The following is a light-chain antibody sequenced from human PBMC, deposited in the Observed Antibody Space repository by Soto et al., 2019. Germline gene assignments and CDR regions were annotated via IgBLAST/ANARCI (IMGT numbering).Light chain of an antibody. CDR1: SSDVGGYNY. CDR3: CSYAGSYYYV. J-gene: IGLJ1*01. CDR2: DVS. V-gene: IGLV2-11*01. Sequence: QSVLTQPRSVSGSPGQSVTISCTGTSSDVGGYNYVSWYQQHPGKAPKLMIYDVSKRPSGVPDRFSGSKSGNTASLTISWLQAEDEADYYCCSYAGSYYYVFGTGTKVTVL.